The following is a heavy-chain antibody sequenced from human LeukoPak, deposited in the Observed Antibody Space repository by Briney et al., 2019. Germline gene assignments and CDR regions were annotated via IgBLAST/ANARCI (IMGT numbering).Heavy chain of an antibody. CDR1: GGSISSSSSY. CDR2: IYYSGST. D-gene: IGHD6-19*01. Sequence: PSETLSLTCTVSGGSISSSSSYWGWIRQPPGQGLESIGNIYYSGSTYYNPSLKSRVTIFLATSKNQFSLKLSSVTAADTAVYYCARLRAGWFDPWGQGTLVTVSS. J-gene: IGHJ5*02. CDR3: ARLRAGWFDP. V-gene: IGHV4-39*01.